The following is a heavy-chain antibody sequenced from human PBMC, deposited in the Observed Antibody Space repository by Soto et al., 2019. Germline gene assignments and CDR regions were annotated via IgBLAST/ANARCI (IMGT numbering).Heavy chain of an antibody. CDR1: GFTFSNYG. J-gene: IGHJ6*02. Sequence: QVQLVESGGGVVQPGRSLRLSCAASGFTFSNYGIHWVRQAPGKGLEWVAVISYDGSSKDYADSVKGRFTISRDNSKNTLDPKKNTLTIEDTDLYDWAKEKGNPGASFSPYNGVDVGAQGPAVTVS. D-gene: IGHD1-1*01. CDR2: ISYDGSSK. CDR3: AKEKGNPGASFSPYNGVDV. V-gene: IGHV3-30*18.